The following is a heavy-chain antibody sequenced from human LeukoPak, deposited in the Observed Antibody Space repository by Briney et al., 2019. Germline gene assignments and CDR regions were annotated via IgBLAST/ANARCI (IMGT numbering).Heavy chain of an antibody. J-gene: IGHJ4*02. D-gene: IGHD5-24*01. CDR3: ATIDRYTVDYYFDY. CDR2: FDPEDGET. Sequence: ASVKVSCKVSGYTLTELSMHWVRQAPGKGLEWMGGFDPEDGETIYAQKFQGRVTMTEDTSTDTAYMELSSLRSEDTAVYYCATIDRYTVDYYFDYWGQGTLVTVSS. V-gene: IGHV1-24*01. CDR1: GYTLTELS.